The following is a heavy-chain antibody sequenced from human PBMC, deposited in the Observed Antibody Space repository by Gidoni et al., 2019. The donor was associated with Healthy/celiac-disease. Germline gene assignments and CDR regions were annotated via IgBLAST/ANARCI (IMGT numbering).Heavy chain of an antibody. Sequence: EVQLVESGGGLVQPGGSLRLSCAASGFTFSSYEMNWFCQAPGKGLEWVSYISSSGSTIYYADSVKGRFTISRYNAKNSLYLQMNSLSADDTAVYYCARGDNYGSGSSRYWGQGTMVTVSS. CDR1: GFTFSSYE. V-gene: IGHV3-48*03. J-gene: IGHJ3*01. CDR3: ARGDNYGSGSSRY. D-gene: IGHD3-10*01. CDR2: ISSSGSTI.